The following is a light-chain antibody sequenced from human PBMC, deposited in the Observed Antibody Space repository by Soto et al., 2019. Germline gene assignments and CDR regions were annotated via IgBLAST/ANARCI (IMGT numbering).Light chain of an antibody. Sequence: QSALTQPPSASGTPGQRVTVSCSGSSSNLGNNFLFWYQHFPGTAPKLLIYRDNQRPSGVPDRFSGSKSGTSASLDISGLRSEDEADYYCAAWDDSLRGWVFGGGTKVTVL. J-gene: IGLJ3*02. V-gene: IGLV1-47*01. CDR1: SSNLGNNF. CDR3: AAWDDSLRGWV. CDR2: RDN.